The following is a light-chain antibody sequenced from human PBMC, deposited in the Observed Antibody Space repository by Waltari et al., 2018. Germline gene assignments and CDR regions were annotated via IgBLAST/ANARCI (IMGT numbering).Light chain of an antibody. Sequence: DIQMTQSPSSLSASVGDRVTITCRASQSISDYLNWYQQTSGKAPKLLIYEASSLQTGVPSRFSCSGSGTDVTLTISSLQPEDFATYYCQQSYSIPYTFGQGTKLEIK. CDR1: QSISDY. J-gene: IGKJ2*01. V-gene: IGKV1-39*01. CDR2: EAS. CDR3: QQSYSIPYT.